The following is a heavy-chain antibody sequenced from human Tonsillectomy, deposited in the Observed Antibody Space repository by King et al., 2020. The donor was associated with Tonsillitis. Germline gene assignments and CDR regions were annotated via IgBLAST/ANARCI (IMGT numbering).Heavy chain of an antibody. J-gene: IGHJ5*02. CDR2: IYYSWSS. D-gene: IGHD3-22*01. CDR1: GGFISSSNYY. V-gene: IGHV4-39*01. CDR3: ASEDYYDSSNYFPRWFDA. Sequence: QLQESGPGLVKPSETLSLTCTVSGGFISSSNYYWGWIRQAPGKGLEWIGSIYYSWSSYSNPSLKSRVPTSVDTSKNQFSLKLMYVTAADTAVYYCASEDYYDSSNYFPRWFDAWGQGILVTVSS.